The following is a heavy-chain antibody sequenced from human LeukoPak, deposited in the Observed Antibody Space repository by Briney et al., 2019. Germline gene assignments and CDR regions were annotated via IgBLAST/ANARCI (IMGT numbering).Heavy chain of an antibody. CDR1: GFTFSNYW. D-gene: IGHD3-3*01. CDR2: IKQDGSEK. CDR3: AGGEWFQTFDY. Sequence: GGSLRLSCAASGFTFSNYWMSWVRQAPGKGLEWVANIKQDGSEKYYVNSVKGQFTISRDNSKNTLYLQMNSLRAEDTAVYYCAGGEWFQTFDYWGQGTLVTVSS. V-gene: IGHV3-7*03. J-gene: IGHJ4*02.